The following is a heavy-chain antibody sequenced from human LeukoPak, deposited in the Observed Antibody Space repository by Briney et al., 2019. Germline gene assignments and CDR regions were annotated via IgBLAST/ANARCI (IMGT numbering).Heavy chain of an antibody. V-gene: IGHV3-23*01. Sequence: SGGSLRLSCAASGFTFSSYAMSWVRQAPGKGLEWVSAISGSGGNTYYADSVKGRFTISRDNSKNTLYLQMNSLRAEDTAVYYCAKDRDFTMVRRVITGVDYYYYMDVWGKGTTVTVSS. CDR3: AKDRDFTMVRRVITGVDYYYYMDV. D-gene: IGHD3-10*01. J-gene: IGHJ6*03. CDR2: ISGSGGNT. CDR1: GFTFSSYA.